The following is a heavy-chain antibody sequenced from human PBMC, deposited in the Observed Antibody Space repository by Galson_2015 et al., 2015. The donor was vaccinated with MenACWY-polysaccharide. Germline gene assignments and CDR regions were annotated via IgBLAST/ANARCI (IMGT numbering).Heavy chain of an antibody. CDR3: ARDPTYYYDSSGYSRAFDI. D-gene: IGHD3-22*01. J-gene: IGHJ3*02. Sequence: SVKVSCKASGGTFSSYAISWVRQAPGQGLEWMGGIIPIFGTANYAQKFQGRVTITADESTSTAYMELSSLRSEDTAVYYCARDPTYYYDSSGYSRAFDIWGQGTMVTVSS. V-gene: IGHV1-69*13. CDR2: IIPIFGTA. CDR1: GGTFSSYA.